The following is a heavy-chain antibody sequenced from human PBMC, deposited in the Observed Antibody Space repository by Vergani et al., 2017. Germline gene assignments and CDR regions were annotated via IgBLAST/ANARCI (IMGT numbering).Heavy chain of an antibody. Sequence: QVQLVQSGAEVKKPGASVKVSCKASGYTFTSYYMHWVRQAPGQGLEWMGIINPSGGSTNYAQKFQGRVTVTRDTSTSTVYMELISLRSEDTSVYYCARGGSGGPNPFDYWGQGTLVTVSS. V-gene: IGHV1-46*01. CDR1: GYTFTSYY. D-gene: IGHD3-16*01. CDR2: INPSGGST. J-gene: IGHJ4*02. CDR3: ARGGSGGPNPFDY.